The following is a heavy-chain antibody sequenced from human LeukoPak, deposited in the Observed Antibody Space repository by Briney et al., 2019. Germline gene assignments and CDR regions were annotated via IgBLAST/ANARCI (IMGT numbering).Heavy chain of an antibody. D-gene: IGHD3-22*01. V-gene: IGHV3-66*01. CDR2: IYSGGST. J-gene: IGHJ4*02. Sequence: GGSLRLSCAASEFFVGSNYMTWVRQAPGKGLEWVSLIYSGGSTYYADSVKGRFTISRDNSKNTLYLQMNSLRAEDTAVYYCAKDRYYDSSGYYYAANFDYWGQGTLVTVSS. CDR1: EFFVGSNY. CDR3: AKDRYYDSSGYYYAANFDY.